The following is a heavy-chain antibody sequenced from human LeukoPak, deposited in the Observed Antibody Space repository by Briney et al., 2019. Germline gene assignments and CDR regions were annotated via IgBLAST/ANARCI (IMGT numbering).Heavy chain of an antibody. J-gene: IGHJ4*02. CDR1: GFTFSDYY. CDR2: ISNSGTTM. V-gene: IGHV3-11*01. CDR3: ARRGDYFDY. Sequence: GGSLRLSCAASGFTFSDYYMTWIRQAPGKGLEWVSYISNSGTTMYYADSVTGRFTFSRDNAKNSLYLQMNRLRAEDTAVYYCARRGDYFDYWGQRTLVTVSS. D-gene: IGHD3-10*01.